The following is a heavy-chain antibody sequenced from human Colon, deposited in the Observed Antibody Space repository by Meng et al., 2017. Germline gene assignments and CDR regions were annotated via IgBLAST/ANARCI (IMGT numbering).Heavy chain of an antibody. CDR3: AKEGGVEMATTSWDRFDY. Sequence: GESLKISCAASGFTFSSYAMSWVRQAPGKGLEWVSTISGSGGTTHYADSVKGRFTVSRDNSKNTLYLLMNRLRAEDTAVYYCAKEGGVEMATTSWDRFDYWGQGTLVTVSS. CDR1: GFTFSSYA. CDR2: ISGSGGTT. V-gene: IGHV3-23*01. D-gene: IGHD5-24*01. J-gene: IGHJ4*02.